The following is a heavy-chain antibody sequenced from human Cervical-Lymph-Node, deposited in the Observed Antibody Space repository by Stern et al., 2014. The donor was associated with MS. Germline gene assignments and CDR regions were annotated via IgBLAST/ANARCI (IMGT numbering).Heavy chain of an antibody. V-gene: IGHV3-30*18. J-gene: IGHJ4*02. Sequence: VQLVESGGGVVQPGTSLRLSCAVSGFTFSNYGMHLVRQAPCKGLEWVAVISYDADVKFYADSVKGRFTISRDTPKNTMYLQLNSLKVEDTAVYFCAKISVGTTGTTTAFDYWGQGTLVTVSS. CDR3: AKISVGTTGTTTAFDY. D-gene: IGHD1-1*01. CDR2: ISYDADVK. CDR1: GFTFSNYG.